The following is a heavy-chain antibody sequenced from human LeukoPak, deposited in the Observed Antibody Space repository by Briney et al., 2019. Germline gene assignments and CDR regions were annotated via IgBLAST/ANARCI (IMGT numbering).Heavy chain of an antibody. D-gene: IGHD4-23*01. Sequence: GGSLRLSCVTSGLTFTNHGFHWLRQAADKGLEWVAFVRNDGFDTYHSNSEKGRFSISRDDSKNTVYLQMNSLRAEDTALYYCARDRGKDYFGDWGQGTQVTVSS. CDR3: ARDRGKDYFGD. CDR2: VRNDGFDT. CDR1: GLTFTNHG. V-gene: IGHV3-30*02. J-gene: IGHJ4*02.